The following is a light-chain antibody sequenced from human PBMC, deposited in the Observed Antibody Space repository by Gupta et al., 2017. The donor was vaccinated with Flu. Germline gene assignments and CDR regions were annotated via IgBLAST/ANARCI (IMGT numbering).Light chain of an antibody. CDR1: SGSIASNY. V-gene: IGLV6-57*01. CDR3: PYYDSSNNGV. J-gene: IGLJ2*01. Sequence: FMLTQPHSVSESPGKTVTISCTRSSGSIASNYVQWYQQRPGSSPTTVIYEDNQRPSGVPDRFSGSIDSSSTSASLTISGLKTEDEAYYYCPYYDSSNNGVFGGGTKLTVL. CDR2: EDN.